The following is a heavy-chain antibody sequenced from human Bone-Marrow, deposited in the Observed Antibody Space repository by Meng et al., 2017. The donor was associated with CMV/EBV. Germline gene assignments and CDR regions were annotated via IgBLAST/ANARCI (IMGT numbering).Heavy chain of an antibody. Sequence: GESLKISCAASGFTFSSYSMNWVRQAPGKGLEWVSSISSSSSYIYYADSVKGRFTISRDNAKNSLYLQMNSLRAEDTAVYYCARDMQAAAYYCGQGTLVTVSS. J-gene: IGHJ4*02. V-gene: IGHV3-21*01. CDR2: ISSSSSYI. CDR1: GFTFSSYS. CDR3: ARDMQAAAYY. D-gene: IGHD6-13*01.